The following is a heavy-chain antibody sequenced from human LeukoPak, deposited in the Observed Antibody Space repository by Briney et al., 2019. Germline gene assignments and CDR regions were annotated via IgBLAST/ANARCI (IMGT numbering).Heavy chain of an antibody. CDR3: ARDLGFYDILTGSDAFDI. Sequence: PGGSLRLSCAASGFTFSSYSMNWVHQAPGKGLEWVSSISSSSSYIYYADSVKGRFTISRDNAKNSLYLQMNSLRAEDTAVYYCARDLGFYDILTGSDAFDIWGQGTMVTVSS. CDR1: GFTFSSYS. V-gene: IGHV3-21*01. D-gene: IGHD3-9*01. CDR2: ISSSSSYI. J-gene: IGHJ3*02.